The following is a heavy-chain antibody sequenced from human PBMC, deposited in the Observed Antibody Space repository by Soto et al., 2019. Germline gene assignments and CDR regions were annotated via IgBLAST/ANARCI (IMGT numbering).Heavy chain of an antibody. CDR1: GGSFSGYY. D-gene: IGHD2-8*01. CDR3: ARGYCTNGVCYSGFDY. Sequence: PSETLSRTCAVYGGSFSGYYWSWIRQPPGKGLEWIGEINHSGSTNYNPSLKSRVTISVDTSKNQFSLKLSSVTAADTAVYYCARGYCTNGVCYSGFDYWGQGTLVTVSS. V-gene: IGHV4-34*01. CDR2: INHSGST. J-gene: IGHJ4*02.